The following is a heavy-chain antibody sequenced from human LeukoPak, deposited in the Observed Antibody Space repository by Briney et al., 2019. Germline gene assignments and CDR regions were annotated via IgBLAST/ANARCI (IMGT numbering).Heavy chain of an antibody. CDR1: GGSISSYY. Sequence: PSETLSLTCAVSGGSISSYYWSWIRQPPGKGLEWIGYIYYSGSTNYNPSLKSRVTISVDTSKNQFSLKLSSVTAADTAVYYCARATDYYDSSGYTQHPDNWFDPWGQGTLVTVSS. V-gene: IGHV4-59*01. CDR3: ARATDYYDSSGYTQHPDNWFDP. D-gene: IGHD3-22*01. CDR2: IYYSGST. J-gene: IGHJ5*02.